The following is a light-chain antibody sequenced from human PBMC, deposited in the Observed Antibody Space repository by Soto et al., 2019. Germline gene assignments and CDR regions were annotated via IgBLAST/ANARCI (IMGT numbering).Light chain of an antibody. Sequence: QSALTQPASVSGSPGQSITISCTGTSSDVGGYNYVSWYQQHPGKAPKLMIYEVSNRPSGVSNRFSGSKSGNTASLTISGLQAEDEAVYYCSSYTSSITVVFGGGTKLTVL. CDR1: SSDVGGYNY. CDR3: SSYTSSITVV. CDR2: EVS. J-gene: IGLJ2*01. V-gene: IGLV2-14*01.